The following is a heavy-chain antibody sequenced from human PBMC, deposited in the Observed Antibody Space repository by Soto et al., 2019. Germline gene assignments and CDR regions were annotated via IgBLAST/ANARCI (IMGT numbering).Heavy chain of an antibody. J-gene: IGHJ6*02. D-gene: IGHD2-2*01. V-gene: IGHV1-18*04. CDR1: GYTFTSYG. Sequence: QVQLVQSGAEVKKPGASVKVSCKASGYTFTSYGISWVRQAPGQGLEWMGWISAYNGNTNYAQKLQGRVTMTTDTSTSTAYMELRSLRSDDTAVYYCARFSMDCSSTSCRYYYYGMDVWGQGTTVTVSS. CDR3: ARFSMDCSSTSCRYYYYGMDV. CDR2: ISAYNGNT.